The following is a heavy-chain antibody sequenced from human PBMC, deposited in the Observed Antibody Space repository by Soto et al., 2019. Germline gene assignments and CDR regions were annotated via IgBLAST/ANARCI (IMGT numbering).Heavy chain of an antibody. J-gene: IGHJ4*02. CDR1: GGSSSGYY. V-gene: IGHV4-34*06. CDR3: ACDDYGDHRVVHDF. CDR2: INHSGST. Sequence: PETLCLTCAVSGGSSSGYYCSWIRHPPGKGLEWIGEINHSGSTNYNPSLKSRVTISVDTSKNQFSLKLGSVTAADTAVYYCACDDYGDHRVVHDFSGQGTLVTVSS. D-gene: IGHD4-17*01.